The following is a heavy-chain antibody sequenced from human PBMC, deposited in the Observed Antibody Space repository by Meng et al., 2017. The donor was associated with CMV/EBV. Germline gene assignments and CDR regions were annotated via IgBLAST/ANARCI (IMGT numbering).Heavy chain of an antibody. V-gene: IGHV3-11*01. CDR3: AGGRSMAALYYYYGMDV. CDR2: ISSSGSTI. Sequence: GESLKISCAASGFTFSDYYMSWIRQAPGKGLEWVSYISSSGSTIYYADSVKGRFTISRDNAKNSLYLQMNSLRAEDTAVYYCAGGRSMAALYYYYGMDVWGQGTTVTVSS. J-gene: IGHJ6*02. CDR1: GFTFSDYY. D-gene: IGHD6-6*01.